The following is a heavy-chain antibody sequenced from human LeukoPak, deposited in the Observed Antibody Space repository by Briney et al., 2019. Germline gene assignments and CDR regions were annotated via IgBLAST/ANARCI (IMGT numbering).Heavy chain of an antibody. CDR2: INPNSGGT. J-gene: IGHJ4*02. Sequence: ASVKVSCKASGYTFTSYDINWVRQAPGQGLEWMGWINPNSGGTNYAQKFQGRVTMTRDTSISTAYMELSRLRSDDTAVYYCARDTSSGCPDYWGQGTLVTVSS. CDR1: GYTFTSYD. D-gene: IGHD6-19*01. CDR3: ARDTSSGCPDY. V-gene: IGHV1-2*02.